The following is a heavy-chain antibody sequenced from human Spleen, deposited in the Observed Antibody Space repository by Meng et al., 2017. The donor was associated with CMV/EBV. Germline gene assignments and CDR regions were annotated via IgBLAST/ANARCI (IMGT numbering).Heavy chain of an antibody. CDR1: GFTFSSYA. Sequence: SGFTFSSYAMSWVRQAPGKGLEWVSSIGGNGERYYADSVKGRFVISRDNSKNTLYLQMNSLRAEDTAVYYCANGIVVIPRAILPFDYWGRGTLVTVSS. J-gene: IGHJ4*02. CDR2: IGGNGER. CDR3: ANGIVVIPRAILPFDY. V-gene: IGHV3-23*01. D-gene: IGHD2-2*01.